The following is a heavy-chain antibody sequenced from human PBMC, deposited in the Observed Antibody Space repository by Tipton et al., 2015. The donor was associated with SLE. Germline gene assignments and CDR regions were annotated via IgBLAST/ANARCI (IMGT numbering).Heavy chain of an antibody. CDR2: IYYSGST. D-gene: IGHD2-15*01. J-gene: IGHJ4*02. CDR1: GGSISSHY. Sequence: TLSLTCTVSGGSISSHYWSWIRQPPGKGLEWTGYIYYSGSTNHNPSLKSRVTISVDTSKNQFSLKLSSVTAADTAVYYCARGVVVAATQFDYWGQGTLVTVSS. V-gene: IGHV4-59*11. CDR3: ARGVVVAATQFDY.